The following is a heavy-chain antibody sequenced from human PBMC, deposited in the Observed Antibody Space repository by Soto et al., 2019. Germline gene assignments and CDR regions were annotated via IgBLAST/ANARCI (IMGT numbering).Heavy chain of an antibody. D-gene: IGHD1-1*01. V-gene: IGHV3-7*04. Sequence: EVQLAESGGTLVQPGGSLRLCCAVSGFTFGAYWMSWVRQAPGKGLEWVAILNNDGSQTNYVDSVRGRFSISRDNTKNSLYLQMNSLRVEDTAVYFCARGGGHNLEYWGQGALVTVSS. J-gene: IGHJ4*02. CDR1: GFTFGAYW. CDR3: ARGGGHNLEY. CDR2: LNNDGSQT.